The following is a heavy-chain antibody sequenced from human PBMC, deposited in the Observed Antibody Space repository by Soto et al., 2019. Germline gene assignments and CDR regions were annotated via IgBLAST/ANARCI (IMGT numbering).Heavy chain of an antibody. CDR2: ISGGGSTA. Sequence: GGSLRLSCAASGFTFTSYVMSWVRQAPGKGLEWVAGISGGGSTAFYADSVKGRFTISRDNAKNTVVLQMDSLRAEDTAIYYWAKDSNKHSSSLRGRYFDYWGQGTLVTVSS. CDR3: AKDSNKHSSSLRGRYFDY. D-gene: IGHD3-22*01. V-gene: IGHV3-23*01. CDR1: GFTFTSYV. J-gene: IGHJ4*02.